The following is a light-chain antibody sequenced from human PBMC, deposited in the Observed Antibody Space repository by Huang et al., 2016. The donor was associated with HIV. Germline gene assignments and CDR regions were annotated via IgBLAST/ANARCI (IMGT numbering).Light chain of an antibody. CDR1: QDISSW. J-gene: IGKJ4*01. CDR3: QQASSFPLT. V-gene: IGKV1-12*01. Sequence: DIQMTQSPSSVSASVGARVVITCRASQDISSWVAWYQQRPGNAPELLIVDASTLQTGVPSRFSGSGSGTDFVLTISSLQPEDFATYYCQQASSFPLTFGGGTKVEIK. CDR2: DAS.